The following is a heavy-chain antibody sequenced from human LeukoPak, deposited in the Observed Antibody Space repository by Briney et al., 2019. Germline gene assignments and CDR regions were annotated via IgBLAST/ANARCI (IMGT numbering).Heavy chain of an antibody. Sequence: GGSLRLSCTASGFTFGDYAMSWVRQATGKGLEWVGFIRSKAYGGTTEYAASVKGRFTISRDDSKSIAYLQMNSLKTEDTAVYYCTREDDSSGYYYGLYDYWGQGTLVTVSS. CDR3: TREDDSSGYYYGLYDY. D-gene: IGHD3-22*01. V-gene: IGHV3-49*04. CDR1: GFTFGDYA. J-gene: IGHJ4*02. CDR2: IRSKAYGGTT.